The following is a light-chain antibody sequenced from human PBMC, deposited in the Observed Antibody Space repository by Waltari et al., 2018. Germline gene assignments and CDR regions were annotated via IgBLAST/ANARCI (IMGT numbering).Light chain of an antibody. CDR3: QQYYRSRT. J-gene: IGKJ1*01. V-gene: IGKV4-1*01. CDR2: WAS. CDR1: QSVVYHSNDKNY. Sequence: QSVVYHSNDKNYLAWYQQKPGQPPKLLISWASTRESGVPDRFSGSGSGTDFTLTLSRLQAEDVAVYYCQQYYRSRTFGQGTKVEI.